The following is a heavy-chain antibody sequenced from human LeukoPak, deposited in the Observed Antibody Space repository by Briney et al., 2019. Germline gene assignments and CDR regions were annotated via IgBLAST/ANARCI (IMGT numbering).Heavy chain of an antibody. CDR1: AFTFSSYD. J-gene: IGHJ4*02. Sequence: PGGSLRLSCAASAFTFSSYDMHWVRQATGKGLEWVSAIGTAGDTYYPGSVKGRFTISRENAKNSLYLQMNSLRAGDTAVYYCARVPSGSWDFDYWGQGTLVTVSS. D-gene: IGHD1-26*01. V-gene: IGHV3-13*01. CDR3: ARVPSGSWDFDY. CDR2: IGTAGDT.